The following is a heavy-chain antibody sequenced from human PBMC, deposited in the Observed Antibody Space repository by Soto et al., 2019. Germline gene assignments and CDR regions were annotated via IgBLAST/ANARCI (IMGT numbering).Heavy chain of an antibody. CDR3: VRDRLTVTGTKCFDY. V-gene: IGHV1-18*01. J-gene: IGHJ4*02. CDR1: GYSYTTFG. CDR2: MNSNSGKT. D-gene: IGHD4-17*01. Sequence: QVQLVQSGAEVKKPGASVKVSCKPSGYSYTTFGISWVRQAPGQGLEWMGWMNSNSGKTDYAQKFQGRVTMTTDTFTRTAYKDLRSLTSDDTAVYFCVRDRLTVTGTKCFDYWGQGTLVTVSS.